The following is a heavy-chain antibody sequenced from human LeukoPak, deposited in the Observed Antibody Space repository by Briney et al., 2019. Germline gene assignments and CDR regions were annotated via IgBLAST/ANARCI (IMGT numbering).Heavy chain of an antibody. D-gene: IGHD2-15*01. CDR3: ARDRGSGDCSGGSCYHDAFDI. Sequence: ASVKVSCKASGYTFTNYGISWVRQAPGQGLEWMGWISAYNGNTNYAQKLQGRVTMTTDTSTSTAYMELRSLRSDDTAVYYCARDRGSGDCSGGSCYHDAFDIWGQGTKVTVSS. CDR1: GYTFTNYG. CDR2: ISAYNGNT. V-gene: IGHV1-18*01. J-gene: IGHJ3*02.